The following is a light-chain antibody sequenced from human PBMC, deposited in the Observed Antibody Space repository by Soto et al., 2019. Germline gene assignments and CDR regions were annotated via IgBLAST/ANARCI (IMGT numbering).Light chain of an antibody. Sequence: EIVLTQSPATLYLSPGERGTLSCRASQSVSSYLAWYQQKPGQAPRLLIYDASNRATGIPARFSGSGSGTDFTLTISGLEPEDFAIYYCQQRYDWPLTFGGGTKVEIK. CDR3: QQRYDWPLT. V-gene: IGKV3-11*01. CDR1: QSVSSY. CDR2: DAS. J-gene: IGKJ4*01.